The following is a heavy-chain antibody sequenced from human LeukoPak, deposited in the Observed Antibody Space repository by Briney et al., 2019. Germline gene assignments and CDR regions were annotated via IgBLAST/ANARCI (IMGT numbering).Heavy chain of an antibody. J-gene: IGHJ4*02. CDR1: GGSVSSSTYY. Sequence: SETLSLTCAVSGGSVSSSTYYWGWIRQPPGKGLEWIGNIYYTGSSYYNPSLKSRVTMPVDTSKNQFSLKINSVTAPDTAVYCRGRLSKGRYFGHLLGFRGQGTLLTVSS. CDR3: GRLSKGRYFGHLLGF. CDR2: IYYTGSS. V-gene: IGHV4-39*01. D-gene: IGHD3-9*01.